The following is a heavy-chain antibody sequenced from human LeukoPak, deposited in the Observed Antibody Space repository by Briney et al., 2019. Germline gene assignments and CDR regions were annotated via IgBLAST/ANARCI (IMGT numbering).Heavy chain of an antibody. Sequence: GGSLRLSCAASGFTFSSYAMSWVRQAPGKGLEWVSAISGSGGSTYYADSVKGRFTISRDNSKNTLYLQMNSLRAEDTAVYYCAKHPPLDGYYGLGSYSNYFDYWGQGTLVTVSS. CDR2: ISGSGGST. D-gene: IGHD3-10*01. CDR1: GFTFSSYA. J-gene: IGHJ4*02. V-gene: IGHV3-23*01. CDR3: AKHPPLDGYYGLGSYSNYFDY.